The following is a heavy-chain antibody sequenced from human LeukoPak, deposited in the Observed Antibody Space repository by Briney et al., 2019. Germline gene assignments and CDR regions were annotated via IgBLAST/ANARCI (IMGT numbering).Heavy chain of an antibody. CDR1: GFTFSSYS. D-gene: IGHD3-10*01. V-gene: IGHV3-21*01. CDR2: ISSSSSYI. J-gene: IGHJ5*02. CDR3: ARDGSITMVYPFDP. Sequence: GGSLRLSCAASGFTFSSYSMNWVRQAPGKGLEWVSPISSSSSYIYYADSVKGRFTISRDNAKNSLYLQMNSLRAEDTAVYYCARDGSITMVYPFDPWGQGTLVTVSS.